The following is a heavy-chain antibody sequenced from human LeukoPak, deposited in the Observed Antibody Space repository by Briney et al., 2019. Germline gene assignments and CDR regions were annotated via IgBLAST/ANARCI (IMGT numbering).Heavy chain of an antibody. CDR1: GFTFSNAW. J-gene: IGHJ4*02. D-gene: IGHD5-18*01. V-gene: IGHV3-15*01. CDR2: SHSKSDDRTT. CDR3: TTYMAAYGYTYEQGDY. Sequence: PGGSLRLSCAASGFTFSNAWMSWVRQAPGKGLEWVGCSHSKSDDRTTEYAAPVKGRFSSARDDSKKTLLLQMNSMKTEDTAVYYCTTYMAAYGYTYEQGDYWGQETLVTVSS.